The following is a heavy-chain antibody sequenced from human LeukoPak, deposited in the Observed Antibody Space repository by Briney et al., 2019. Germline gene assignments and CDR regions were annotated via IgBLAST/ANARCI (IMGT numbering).Heavy chain of an antibody. CDR1: GGSISSYY. V-gene: IGHV4-59*01. CDR3: ARGNDFSDAFDI. D-gene: IGHD3-3*01. CDR2: IYYSGST. Sequence: PSETLSLTCTVSGGSISSYYWSWIRQPPGKGLEWIGYIYYSGSTNYNPSLKSRVTISVDTSKNRFSLKLSSVTAADTAVYYCARGNDFSDAFDIWGQGTMVTVSS. J-gene: IGHJ3*02.